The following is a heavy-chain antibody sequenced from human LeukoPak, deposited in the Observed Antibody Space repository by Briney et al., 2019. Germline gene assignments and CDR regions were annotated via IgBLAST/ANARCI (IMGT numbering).Heavy chain of an antibody. CDR2: VSTYNGNT. V-gene: IGHV1-18*01. CDR3: ARDRCSGGNCAFDS. Sequence: GASVKVSCKTSGYSFTTYSINWVRQAPGQGLEWMGRVSTYNGNTKSSQKFQGRVTMTTDTSTSTVYMALASLSSDDTASYYCARDRCSGGNCAFDSWGQGTLVTVSS. J-gene: IGHJ4*02. CDR1: GYSFTTYS. D-gene: IGHD2-15*01.